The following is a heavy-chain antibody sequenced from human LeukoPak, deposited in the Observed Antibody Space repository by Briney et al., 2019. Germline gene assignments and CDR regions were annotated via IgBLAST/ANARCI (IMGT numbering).Heavy chain of an antibody. V-gene: IGHV4-59*01. CDR1: GGSISSYY. J-gene: IGHJ3*02. CDR3: ATAIAVANDAFDI. Sequence: SETLSLTCTVSGGSISSYYWSWIRQPPGEGLEWIGYFNYSGSNNYNPSLKSRVTISVDTSKNQFSLKLSSVTAAATAVYYCATAIAVANDAFDIWGQGTMVTVSS. D-gene: IGHD6-19*01. CDR2: FNYSGSN.